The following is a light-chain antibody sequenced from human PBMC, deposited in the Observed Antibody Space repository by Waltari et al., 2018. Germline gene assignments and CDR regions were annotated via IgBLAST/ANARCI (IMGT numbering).Light chain of an antibody. Sequence: QSVLTQAPSASGTPGRRVTIPCSGSSSNIASNTVNWYQQLPGTAPKLLIYSNNQRPSGVPDRFSGSKSGTSASLAISGLQSEDEAEYSCAVWDDSLSGVVFGGGTKLTVL. CDR1: SSNIASNT. J-gene: IGLJ2*01. CDR2: SNN. V-gene: IGLV1-44*01. CDR3: AVWDDSLSGVV.